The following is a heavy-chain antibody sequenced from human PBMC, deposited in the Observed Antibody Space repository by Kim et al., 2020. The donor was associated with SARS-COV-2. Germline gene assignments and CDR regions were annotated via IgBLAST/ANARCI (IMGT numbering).Heavy chain of an antibody. D-gene: IGHD2-15*01. Sequence: ASVKVSCKASGYTFTSYAMHWVRQAPGQRLEWMGWINAGNGNTKYSQKFQGRVTITRDTSASTAYMELSSLRSEDTAVYYCARDRVVAATRAFDYWGQGTLVTVSS. CDR3: ARDRVVAATRAFDY. J-gene: IGHJ4*02. V-gene: IGHV1-3*01. CDR2: INAGNGNT. CDR1: GYTFTSYA.